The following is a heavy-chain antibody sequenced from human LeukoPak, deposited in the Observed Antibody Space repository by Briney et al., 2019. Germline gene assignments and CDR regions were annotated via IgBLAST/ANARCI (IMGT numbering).Heavy chain of an antibody. V-gene: IGHV3-30-3*01. J-gene: IGHJ4*02. CDR1: GFTFSSYA. CDR2: ISYDGSNK. CDR3: ARGDVLRFLEWLPYFDY. D-gene: IGHD3-3*01. Sequence: GGSLRLSCAASGFTFSSYAMHWVRQAPGKGLEWVAVISYDGSNKYYADSVKGRFTISRDNSKNTLYLQTNSLRAEDTAVYYCARGDVLRFLEWLPYFDYWGQGTLVTVSS.